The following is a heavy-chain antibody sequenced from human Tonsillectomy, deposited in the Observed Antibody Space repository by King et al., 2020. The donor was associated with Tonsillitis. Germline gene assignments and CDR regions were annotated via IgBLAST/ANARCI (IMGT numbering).Heavy chain of an antibody. CDR3: AKYLGGWYSWFDH. D-gene: IGHD6-19*01. CDR2: LYSGGNT. J-gene: IGHJ5*02. CDR1: GFTVSSNY. V-gene: IGHV3-53*01. Sequence: VQLVESGGGLVQPGGSLILSCAASGFTVSSNYMSWVRQAPGGGLEWLSVLYSGGNTYYADSVKGRFTISRDNSKNTLYLQMNTVRAEDTAVYYCAKYLGGWYSWFDHWGQGTLVTVSS.